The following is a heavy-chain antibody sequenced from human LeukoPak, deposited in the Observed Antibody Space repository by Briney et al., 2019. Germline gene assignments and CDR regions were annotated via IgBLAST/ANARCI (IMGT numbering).Heavy chain of an antibody. CDR2: IYSGGST. J-gene: IGHJ3*02. Sequence: PGGSLGLSCAASGFTFSSYAMSWVRQAPGKGLEWVSVIYSGGSTYYADSVKGRFTISRDNSKNTLYLQMNSLRAEDTAVYYCARVKNRPLAARLDAFDIWGQGTMVTVSS. V-gene: IGHV3-53*01. CDR1: GFTFSSYA. CDR3: ARVKNRPLAARLDAFDI. D-gene: IGHD6-6*01.